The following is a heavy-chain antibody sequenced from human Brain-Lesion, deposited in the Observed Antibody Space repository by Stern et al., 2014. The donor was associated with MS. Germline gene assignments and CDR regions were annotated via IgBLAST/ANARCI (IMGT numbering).Heavy chain of an antibody. CDR2: IYYSGFT. V-gene: IGHV4-39*01. CDR1: GGSISSSTYY. D-gene: IGHD1-26*01. J-gene: IGHJ4*02. CDR3: ARHDSVPRPSQLYSARDRGPGYFDY. Sequence: VQLVESGPGLVKPSETLSLTCTVSGGSISSSTYYWAWIRQPPGKGLAGIGNIYYSGFTYYNPSLKSRVTISVAMSKNQFSLKLSSVTAADTAIYYCARHDSVPRPSQLYSARDRGPGYFDYWGQGTLVTVSS.